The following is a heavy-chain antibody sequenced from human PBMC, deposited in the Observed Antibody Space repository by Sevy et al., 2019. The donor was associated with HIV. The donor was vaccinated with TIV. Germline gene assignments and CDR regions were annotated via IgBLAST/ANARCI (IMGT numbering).Heavy chain of an antibody. V-gene: IGHV3-23*01. CDR2: INGKGRTT. CDR3: AKTINSGGGAVPAANYYYYGMDV. CDR1: EFIFSDYA. J-gene: IGHJ6*02. Sequence: GGSLRLSCVASEFIFSDYAMNWVRQTPGKGLEWVSSINGKGRTTHYADSVEGRFTISRDNSKNTLYLQMNSLRAEDTAVYYCAKTINSGGGAVPAANYYYYGMDVWGQGTTVTVSS. D-gene: IGHD2-2*01.